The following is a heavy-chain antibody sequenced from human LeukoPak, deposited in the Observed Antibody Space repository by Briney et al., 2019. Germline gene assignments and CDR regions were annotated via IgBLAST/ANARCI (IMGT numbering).Heavy chain of an antibody. J-gene: IGHJ4*02. V-gene: IGHV3-74*01. Sequence: GGSLRLSCAASGFTFSNYWIYWVRQVPGKGLVWVSRISPDGKDTSHADSVKGRFTISRDNAKNTLYLQMNSLRAEDTAVYYCAKALRGNVDTAMVRWGQGTLVTVSS. D-gene: IGHD5-18*01. CDR3: AKALRGNVDTAMVR. CDR1: GFTFSNYW. CDR2: ISPDGKDT.